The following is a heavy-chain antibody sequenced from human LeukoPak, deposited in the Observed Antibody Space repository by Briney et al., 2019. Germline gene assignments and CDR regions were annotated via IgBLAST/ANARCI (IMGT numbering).Heavy chain of an antibody. CDR1: GGSISSYY. J-gene: IGHJ4*02. CDR3: ARVADGY. CDR2: IYNGGST. V-gene: IGHV4-59*01. Sequence: SETLSLTCTVSGGSISSYYWSWIRQPPGKGLEWIGYIYNGGSTNYNPSLKSRVTISVDTSKNQFSLKLSSVTAADTAVYYCARVADGYWGQGTLVTVSS. D-gene: IGHD5-24*01.